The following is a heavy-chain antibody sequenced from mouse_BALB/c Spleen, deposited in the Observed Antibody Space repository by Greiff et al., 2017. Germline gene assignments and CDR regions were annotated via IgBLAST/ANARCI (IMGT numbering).Heavy chain of an antibody. D-gene: IGHD2-4*01. CDR1: GFTFSSYA. CDR2: ISSGGST. Sequence: DVQLVESGGGLVKPGGSLKLSCAASGFTFSSYAMSWVRQTPEKRLEWVASISSGGSTYYPDSVKGRFTISRDNARNILYLQMSSLRSEDTAMYYCARTTMITTVLFDYWGQGTTLTVSS. V-gene: IGHV5-6-5*01. J-gene: IGHJ2*01. CDR3: ARTTMITTVLFDY.